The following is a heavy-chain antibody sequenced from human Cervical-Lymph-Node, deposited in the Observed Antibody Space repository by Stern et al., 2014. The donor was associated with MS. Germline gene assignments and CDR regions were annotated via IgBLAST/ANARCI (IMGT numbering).Heavy chain of an antibody. D-gene: IGHD3-22*01. CDR2: INSDGTTT. Sequence: EVQLVESGGGLVQPGGSLSLSCAASGFAFSNYWMHWVRQVPGKGLMWVSRINSDGTTTGYADSVKGRFTISRDNAKNTLFLQMKSLRVDDTAVYYCARDDSSGYAVWGQGSLVTVSS. V-gene: IGHV3-74*02. CDR1: GFAFSNYW. J-gene: IGHJ4*02. CDR3: ARDDSSGYAV.